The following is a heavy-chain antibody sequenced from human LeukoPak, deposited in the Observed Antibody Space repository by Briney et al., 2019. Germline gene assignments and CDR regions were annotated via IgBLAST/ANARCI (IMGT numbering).Heavy chain of an antibody. CDR3: ARAYQRLGGLSLPDY. Sequence: ASVKVSCKASGYTFTNHAMNWVRQAPGQGLEWMGWIHPSTGNPTYAQGFTGRFVFSLDTSVSTTYLQISGLKAEDTAVYYCARAYQRLGGLSLPDYWGQGTLVTVSS. D-gene: IGHD3-16*02. V-gene: IGHV7-4-1*02. CDR2: IHPSTGNP. J-gene: IGHJ4*02. CDR1: GYTFTNHA.